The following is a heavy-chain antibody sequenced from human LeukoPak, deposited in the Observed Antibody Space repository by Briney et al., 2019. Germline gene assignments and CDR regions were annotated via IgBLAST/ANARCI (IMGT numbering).Heavy chain of an antibody. CDR2: SIPLLRRT. J-gene: IGHJ3*02. CDR3: AVTLGRIVGVGGVPLDI. Sequence: GASVKVSCKATGRSLTNYAVSWVRQAHGQGLEWLGTSIPLLRRTHTSQKFQGRLTISTDKSTNTAYMDLSALRYDDSAIYYCAVTLGRIVGVGGVPLDIWGQGTVVSVSS. V-gene: IGHV1-69*04. D-gene: IGHD1-26*01. CDR1: GRSLTNYA.